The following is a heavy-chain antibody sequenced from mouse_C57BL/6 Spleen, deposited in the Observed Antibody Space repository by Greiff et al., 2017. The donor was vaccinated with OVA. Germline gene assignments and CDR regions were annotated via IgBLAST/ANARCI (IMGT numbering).Heavy chain of an antibody. D-gene: IGHD1-1*01. CDR3: ARGITTVVAENYFDY. CDR2: ISSGSSTI. CDR1: GFTFSDYG. V-gene: IGHV5-17*01. J-gene: IGHJ2*01. Sequence: EVKLMESGGGLVKPGGSLKLSCAASGFTFSDYGMHWVRQAPEKGLEWVAYISSGSSTIYYADTVKGRFTISRDNAKNTLFLQMTSLRSEDTAMYYCARGITTVVAENYFDYWGQGTTLTVSS.